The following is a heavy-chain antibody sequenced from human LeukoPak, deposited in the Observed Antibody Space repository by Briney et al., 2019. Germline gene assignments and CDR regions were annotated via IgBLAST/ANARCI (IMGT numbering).Heavy chain of an antibody. CDR2: INPKRGGT. Sequence: ASVKVSCKASGYSFIDYYMHWVRQAPGQGLEWMGRINPKRGGTNYAQKFQGRVTLTRDTSISTAHMELSRLTSDDTAVYYCALLWFGELWTKDYWGQGTLVTVSS. J-gene: IGHJ4*02. V-gene: IGHV1-2*06. D-gene: IGHD3-10*01. CDR3: ALLWFGELWTKDY. CDR1: GYSFIDYY.